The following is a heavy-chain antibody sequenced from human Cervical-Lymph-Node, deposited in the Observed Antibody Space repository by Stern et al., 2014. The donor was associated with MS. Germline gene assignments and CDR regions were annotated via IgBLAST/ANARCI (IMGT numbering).Heavy chain of an antibody. V-gene: IGHV3-73*01. D-gene: IGHD2-2*01. CDR2: IRSRANTYAT. CDR1: GFIFSDSA. J-gene: IGHJ4*02. Sequence: EVHLVESGGGLVQPGGSLRLSCAASGFIFSDSAMHWVRQASGKGLEWIGRIRSRANTYATAYAESVKGRVTISRDGSKNKAYLQMTGLRTEETAMYYCPGRRIPAPAPFDSWGREPWSPSPQ. CDR3: PGRRIPAPAPFDS.